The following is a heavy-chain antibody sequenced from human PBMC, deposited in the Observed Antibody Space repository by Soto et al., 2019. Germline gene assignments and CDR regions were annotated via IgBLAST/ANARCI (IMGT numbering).Heavy chain of an antibody. D-gene: IGHD1-20*01. Sequence: GGSLRLSCEASGFTFSSYGMHWVRQAPGKGLEWVARIWYDGSNKYYADSVKGRFTISRDNSKNTLNLQVSSLRAEDTAVYYCARETLNWNYIDYWGQGTLVTVSS. CDR1: GFTFSSYG. CDR3: ARETLNWNYIDY. CDR2: IWYDGSNK. V-gene: IGHV3-33*01. J-gene: IGHJ4*02.